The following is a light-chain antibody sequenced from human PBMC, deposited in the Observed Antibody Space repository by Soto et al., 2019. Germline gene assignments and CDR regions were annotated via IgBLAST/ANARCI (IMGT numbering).Light chain of an antibody. CDR1: QSVSSSY. V-gene: IGKV3-20*01. CDR3: QQYGSSPWT. J-gene: IGKJ1*01. CDR2: GAS. Sequence: EIVLTQSPGTLSLSPGERATLSCRASQSVSSSYLASYQQKPGQPPRLLIYGASSRATGIPDRFSGSGSGTDFTLTTSRLEPEAFAVYYCQQYGSSPWTFGQGTKVESK.